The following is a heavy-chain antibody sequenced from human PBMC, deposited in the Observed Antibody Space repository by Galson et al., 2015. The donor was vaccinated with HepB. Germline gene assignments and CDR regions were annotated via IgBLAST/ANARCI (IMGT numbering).Heavy chain of an antibody. J-gene: IGHJ4*02. Sequence: SLRLSCAASGFTFSSYGMHWVRQAPGKGLEWVAFIRYDGSNKYYADSVKGRFTISRDNSKNTLYLQMNSLRAEDTAVYYCAKVGGHYSSGSTFDYWGQGTLVTVSS. CDR1: GFTFSSYG. D-gene: IGHD6-19*01. CDR2: IRYDGSNK. CDR3: AKVGGHYSSGSTFDY. V-gene: IGHV3-30*02.